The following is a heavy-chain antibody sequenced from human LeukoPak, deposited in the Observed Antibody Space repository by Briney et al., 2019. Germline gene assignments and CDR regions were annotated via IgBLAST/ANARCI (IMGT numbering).Heavy chain of an antibody. V-gene: IGHV1-3*01. CDR3: ARDQGQFLLPA. J-gene: IGHJ4*02. Sequence: GASVKVSCKASGYTFTDYAIHWVRQVPGQSLEWMGWINGGNGKTKYSQKFQGRVTITRDTSASTAYMEVSSLRSEDTAVYYCARDQGQFLLPAWGQGTLVTVSS. CDR1: GYTFTDYA. CDR2: INGGNGKT. D-gene: IGHD2-2*01.